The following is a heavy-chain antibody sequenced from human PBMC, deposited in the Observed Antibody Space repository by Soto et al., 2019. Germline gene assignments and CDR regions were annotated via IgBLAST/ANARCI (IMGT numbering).Heavy chain of an antibody. V-gene: IGHV4-39*01. J-gene: IGHJ4*02. CDR3: ARNIQYYYDSSGYPDY. CDR1: GGSISSSSYY. CDR2: IYYSGST. D-gene: IGHD3-22*01. Sequence: SETLSLTCTVSGGSISSSSYYWGWIRQPPGKGLEWIGSIYYSGSTYYNPSLKSRVTISVDTSKNQFSLKLSSVTAADTAVYYCARNIQYYYDSSGYPDYWGQGTLVTVSS.